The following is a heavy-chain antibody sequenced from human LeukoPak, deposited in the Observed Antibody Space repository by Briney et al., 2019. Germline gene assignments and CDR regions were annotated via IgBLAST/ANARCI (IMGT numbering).Heavy chain of an antibody. CDR1: GFTFDDYT. J-gene: IGHJ4*02. CDR3: AKGPSMITVTPGVLDY. Sequence: GGSLRLSCAASGFTFDDYTMHWVRQAPGKGLEWVSLISWDGGSTYYADSVKGRFTISRDNSKNSLYLQMNSLRTEDTALYYCAKGPSMITVTPGVLDYWGQGTLVTVSS. V-gene: IGHV3-43*01. CDR2: ISWDGGST. D-gene: IGHD4-17*01.